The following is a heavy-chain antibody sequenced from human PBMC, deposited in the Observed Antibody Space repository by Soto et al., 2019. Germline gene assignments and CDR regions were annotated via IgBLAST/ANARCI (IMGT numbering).Heavy chain of an antibody. CDR1: GGSFSGYY. D-gene: IGHD4-17*01. CDR3: AKGSGYGDYELGY. V-gene: IGHV4-34*01. Sequence: SETLSLTCAVYGGSFSGYYWSWIRQPPGKGLEWIGEINHSGSTNYNPSLKSRVTISVDTSKNQFSLKLSSVTAADSAVYYCAKGSGYGDYELGYWGHGTLVTVSS. J-gene: IGHJ4*01. CDR2: INHSGST.